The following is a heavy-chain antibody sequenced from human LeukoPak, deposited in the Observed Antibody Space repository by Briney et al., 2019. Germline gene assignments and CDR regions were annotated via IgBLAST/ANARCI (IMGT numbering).Heavy chain of an antibody. CDR2: IIPIFDTA. V-gene: IGHV1-69*05. D-gene: IGHD3-10*01. J-gene: IGHJ4*02. CDR1: GGTFSSYA. Sequence: SVKVSCKASGGTFSSYAISWVRQAPGQGLEWMGRIIPIFDTANYAQKFQGRVTITTDESTSTAYMELSSLRSEDTAVYYCARGGSSRGDRFDYWGQGTLVTVSS. CDR3: ARGGSSRGDRFDY.